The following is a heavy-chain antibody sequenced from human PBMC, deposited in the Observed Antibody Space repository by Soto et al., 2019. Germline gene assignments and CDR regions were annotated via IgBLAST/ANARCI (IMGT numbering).Heavy chain of an antibody. CDR3: AREDGVVGSSSAFDH. D-gene: IGHD1-26*01. CDR1: GFTFSTYT. J-gene: IGHJ4*02. Sequence: PVGSLRLSCVFSGFTFSTYTMNWVRQAPGKGLEWVSSINGRSNYVYYADSVKGRFTISRDNAKNSLYLQMNRLRAEDTAIYYCAREDGVVGSSSAFDHWGLGTLVTVSS. CDR2: INGRSNYV. V-gene: IGHV3-21*01.